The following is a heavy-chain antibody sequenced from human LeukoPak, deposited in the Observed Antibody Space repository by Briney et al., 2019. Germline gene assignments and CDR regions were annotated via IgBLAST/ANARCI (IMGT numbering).Heavy chain of an antibody. V-gene: IGHV3-33*08. CDR1: GFTFSSYA. CDR3: ARDCTSCPHPHYYYYGMDV. CDR2: IWYDGSNK. D-gene: IGHD2-2*01. J-gene: IGHJ6*02. Sequence: QSGGSLRLSCAASGFTFSSYAMSWVRQAPGKGLEWVAVIWYDGSNKYYADSVKGRFTISRDNSKNTLYLQMNSLRAEDTAVYYCARDCTSCPHPHYYYYGMDVWGQGTTVTVSS.